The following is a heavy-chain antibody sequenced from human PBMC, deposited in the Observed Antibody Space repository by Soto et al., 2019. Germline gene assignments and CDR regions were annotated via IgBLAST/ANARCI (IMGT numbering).Heavy chain of an antibody. J-gene: IGHJ6*02. Sequence: EVQLVESGGGLVKPGGSLRLSCAASGFTFSSYSMNWVRQAPGKWLEWVSSISSSSSYIYYADSVKGRFTISRDNPKNSLYLQMNSLRAEDRAVYYCARESSYCSSTSCYVFYYGMDVWGQGTTVTVSS. CDR2: ISSSSSYI. CDR1: GFTFSSYS. CDR3: ARESSYCSSTSCYVFYYGMDV. V-gene: IGHV3-21*01. D-gene: IGHD2-2*01.